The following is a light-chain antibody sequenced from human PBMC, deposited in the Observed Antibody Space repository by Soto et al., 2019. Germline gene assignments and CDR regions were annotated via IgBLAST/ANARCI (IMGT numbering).Light chain of an antibody. V-gene: IGKV1-5*01. CDR2: DAS. J-gene: IGKJ1*01. CDR1: QSISSW. CDR3: QQYNSYSPT. Sequence: DIQMTQSPSTLSASVGDRVTITCRASQSISSWLAWYQQKPGEAPKLLIYDASSLESGVPSRFSGSGSGTEFTLTISSLQPDDFATYYCQQYNSYSPTFGQGTTGDIK.